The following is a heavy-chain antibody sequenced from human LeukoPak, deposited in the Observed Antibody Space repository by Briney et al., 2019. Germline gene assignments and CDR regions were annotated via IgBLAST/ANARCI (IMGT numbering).Heavy chain of an antibody. V-gene: IGHV1-2*02. CDR3: AREWLSTGSLGGP. D-gene: IGHD3-22*01. Sequence: ASVKVSCKASGYTFTCYYMHWVRQPPGQGLEWMGWINPNSGGTNYAQKFQGRVTMTRDTSISTAYMELSRLRSDDTAVYYCAREWLSTGSLGGPWGQGTLVTVSS. CDR2: INPNSGGT. J-gene: IGHJ5*02. CDR1: GYTFTCYY.